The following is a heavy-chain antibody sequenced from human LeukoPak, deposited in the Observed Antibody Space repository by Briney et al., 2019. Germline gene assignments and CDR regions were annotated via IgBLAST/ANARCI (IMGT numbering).Heavy chain of an antibody. J-gene: IGHJ4*02. CDR3: ARESIAAAGTDY. Sequence: SETLSLTCAVYGGSFSGYYWSWIRQPPGKGLEWIGEINHSGSTNYNPSLKSRVTISVDTSKNQFSLKLSSVTAADTAVYYCARESIAAAGTDYWGQGTLVTVSS. CDR1: GGSFSGYY. CDR2: INHSGST. D-gene: IGHD6-13*01. V-gene: IGHV4-34*01.